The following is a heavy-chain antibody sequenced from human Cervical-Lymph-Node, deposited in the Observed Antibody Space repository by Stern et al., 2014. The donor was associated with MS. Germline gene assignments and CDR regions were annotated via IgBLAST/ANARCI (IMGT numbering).Heavy chain of an antibody. CDR1: GYTFTGYY. D-gene: IGHD6-19*01. CDR2: INPKNGAT. J-gene: IGHJ4*02. Sequence: QVQLVQSGAEVKKPGASVKVSCQTSGYTFTGYYLHWVRQAPGQGLEWMGRINPKNGATDFSLKFKDRVTMTRDTSTNTVHMDLNSLISNDTAVYYCARDRCGWFPNPLDYWGQGTLVTVSA. V-gene: IGHV1-2*06. CDR3: ARDRCGWFPNPLDY.